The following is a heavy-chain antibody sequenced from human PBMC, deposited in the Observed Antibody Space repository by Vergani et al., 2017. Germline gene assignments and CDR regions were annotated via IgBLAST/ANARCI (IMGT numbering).Heavy chain of an antibody. V-gene: IGHV4-59*01. D-gene: IGHD6-13*01. J-gene: IGHJ4*02. CDR1: YGSINNYY. Sequence: QVHVQESGPGRVKPSETLTLTCTVSYGSINNYYGNWIRQPPGKGLQWIGSIHYSGDTSYATCNPSLKSRVSISVDASKNQFSLRLTSVTDEDTAMYYCARYTHSWQRAERWGQGIRGNVS. CDR3: ARYTHSWQRAER. CDR2: IHYSGDT.